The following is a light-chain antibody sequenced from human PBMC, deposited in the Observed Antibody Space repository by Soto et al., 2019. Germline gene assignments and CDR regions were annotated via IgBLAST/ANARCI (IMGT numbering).Light chain of an antibody. CDR1: QSVSGSD. V-gene: IGKV3-20*01. Sequence: EVVLTQSPGTLSLSLGERATLSCRASQSVSGSDLAWYQQKPGQAPRLLISGASSRATGVPDRFSGSGSGTDFTLTISRLEPEDFAVFYCQQYGTSPPTFGQGTKVDIK. J-gene: IGKJ1*01. CDR3: QQYGTSPPT. CDR2: GAS.